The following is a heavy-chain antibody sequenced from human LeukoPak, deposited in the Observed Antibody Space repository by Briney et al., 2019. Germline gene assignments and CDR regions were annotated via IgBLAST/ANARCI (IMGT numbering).Heavy chain of an antibody. J-gene: IGHJ4*02. D-gene: IGHD2-15*01. Sequence: GGSLRLSCAASGFTFSSYWMSWVRQAPGKGLEWVANIKQDGSEKYYVDSVKGRFTISRDNAKNSLYLQMNSLRAEDTAVYYCARDRLWASLVAQERATPFDYWGQGTLVTVSS. V-gene: IGHV3-7*01. CDR3: ARDRLWASLVAQERATPFDY. CDR2: IKQDGSEK. CDR1: GFTFSSYW.